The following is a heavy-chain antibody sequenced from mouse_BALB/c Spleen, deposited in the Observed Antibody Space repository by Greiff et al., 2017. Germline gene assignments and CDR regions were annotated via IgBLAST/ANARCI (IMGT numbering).Heavy chain of an antibody. V-gene: IGHV5-6-4*01. CDR1: GFTFSSYT. D-gene: IGHD2-3*01. J-gene: IGHJ3*01. CDR3: TREGDGYYFAY. Sequence: EVQLVESGGGLVKPGGSLKLSCAASGFTFSSYTMSWVRQTPEKRLEWVATISSGGSYTYYPDSVKGRFTISRDNAKNTLYLQMSSLKSEDTAMYYCTREGDGYYFAYWGQGTLVTVSA. CDR2: ISSGGSYT.